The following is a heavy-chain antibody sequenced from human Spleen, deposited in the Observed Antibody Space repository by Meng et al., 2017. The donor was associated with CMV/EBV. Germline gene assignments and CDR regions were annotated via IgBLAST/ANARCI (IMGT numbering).Heavy chain of an antibody. V-gene: IGHV1-2*02. CDR3: ARDLSRYCSGGSCLDAFDI. D-gene: IGHD2-15*01. CDR1: NDNY. Sequence: NDNYIHWVRQAPGQGLEWMGWINPNSGGTNYAQKFQGRVTMTRDTSISTAYMELSRLRSDDTAVYYCARDLSRYCSGGSCLDAFDIWGQGTMVTVSS. J-gene: IGHJ3*02. CDR2: INPNSGGT.